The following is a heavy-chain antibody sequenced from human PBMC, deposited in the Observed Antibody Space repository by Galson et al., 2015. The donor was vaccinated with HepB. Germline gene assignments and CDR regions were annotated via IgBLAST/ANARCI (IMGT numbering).Heavy chain of an antibody. CDR3: ATVAGYGGNSGYFDY. J-gene: IGHJ4*02. CDR2: VDPEDGET. V-gene: IGHV1-69-2*01. CDR1: GYTFTDYY. Sequence: VKVSCKVSGYTFTDYYMHWVQQAPGKGLEWMGLVDPEDGETIYAEKFQGRVTITADTSTDTAYMELSSLRSEDTAVYYCATVAGYGGNSGYFDYWGQGTLVTVSS. D-gene: IGHD4-23*01.